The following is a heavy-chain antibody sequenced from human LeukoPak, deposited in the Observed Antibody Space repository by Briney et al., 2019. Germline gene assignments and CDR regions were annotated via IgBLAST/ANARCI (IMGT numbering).Heavy chain of an antibody. CDR2: IYYSGST. D-gene: IGHD2-15*01. V-gene: IGHV4-39*01. Sequence: SETLSLTCTVSGGSISSSSYYWGWIRQPPGKGLEWIGSIYYSGSTYYNPSLKSRVTISVDTSKNQFSLKLSSVTAADTAVYYCASSCIGGSCYSSSPDYWGQGTLVTVSS. J-gene: IGHJ4*02. CDR1: GGSISSSSYY. CDR3: ASSCIGGSCYSSSPDY.